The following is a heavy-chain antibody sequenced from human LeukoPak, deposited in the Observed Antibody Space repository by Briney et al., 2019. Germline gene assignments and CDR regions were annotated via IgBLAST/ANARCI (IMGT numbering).Heavy chain of an antibody. Sequence: ASVKVSCKASGGTFSSYAISWVRQAPGQGLEWMGGIIPIFGTANYAQKFQGRVTITADESTSTAYMELSSLRSEDTAVYYCARGDFWSGYLDWFDPWGQGTLVTVSS. CDR2: IIPIFGTA. CDR3: ARGDFWSGYLDWFDP. V-gene: IGHV1-69*13. D-gene: IGHD3-3*01. CDR1: GGTFSSYA. J-gene: IGHJ5*02.